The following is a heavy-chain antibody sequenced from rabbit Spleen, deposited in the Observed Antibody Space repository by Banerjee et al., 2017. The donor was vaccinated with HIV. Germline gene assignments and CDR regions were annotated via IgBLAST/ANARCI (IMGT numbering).Heavy chain of an antibody. D-gene: IGHD2-1*01. J-gene: IGHJ4*01. CDR3: TIATMTMVITDL. CDR1: GFDFTSTYY. CDR2: IDTNSGET. Sequence: EESGGDLVKPGASLTLTCKASGFDFTSTYYMCWVRQAPGKGLEWIACIDTNSGETAYASWAKGRFTISKTSSTTVTLQVTSLTAADTATYFCTIATMTMVITDLWGPGTLVTVS. V-gene: IGHV1S40*01.